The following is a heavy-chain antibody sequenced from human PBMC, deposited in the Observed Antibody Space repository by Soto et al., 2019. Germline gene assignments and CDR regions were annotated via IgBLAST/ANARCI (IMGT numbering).Heavy chain of an antibody. CDR2: IYYSGST. D-gene: IGHD5-12*01. Sequence: SETLSLTCTVSGGSISSYYWSWIRQPPGKGLEWIGYIYYSGSTNYNPSLKSRVTISVDTSKNQFSLKLSSVTAADTAVYYCARGIGMATIWGYYYGMAVWGQGTTVTVSS. J-gene: IGHJ6*02. CDR1: GGSISSYY. CDR3: ARGIGMATIWGYYYGMAV. V-gene: IGHV4-59*01.